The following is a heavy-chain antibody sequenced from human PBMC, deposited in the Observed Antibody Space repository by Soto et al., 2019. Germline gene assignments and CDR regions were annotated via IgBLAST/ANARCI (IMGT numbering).Heavy chain of an antibody. J-gene: IGHJ6*03. V-gene: IGHV1-24*01. CDR3: ARLYSNYDKWYYYYYMDV. CDR1: GYTLTELS. Sequence: ASVKVSCKVSGYTLTELSMHWVRQAPGKGLEWMGGFDPEDGETIYAQKFQGRVTMTEDTSTDTAYMELSSLRSEDTAVYYCARLYSNYDKWYYYYYMDVWGKGTTVTVSS. D-gene: IGHD4-4*01. CDR2: FDPEDGET.